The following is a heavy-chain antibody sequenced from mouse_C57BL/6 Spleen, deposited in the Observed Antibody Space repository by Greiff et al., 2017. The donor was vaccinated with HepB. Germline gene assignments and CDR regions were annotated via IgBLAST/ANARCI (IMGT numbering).Heavy chain of an antibody. CDR3: SRFPIDDDYGDHYFDY. V-gene: IGHV1-81*01. D-gene: IGHD2-4*01. CDR2: IYPRSGNT. J-gene: IGHJ2*01. CDR1: GYTFTSYG. Sequence: VQLQQSGAELARPGASVKLSCKASGYTFTSYGISWVKQRTGQGLEWIGEIYPRSGNTYYNEKFKGKATLTADKSSSTAYMELRSLTSEDSAVYFCSRFPIDDDYGDHYFDYWGQGTTLTVSS.